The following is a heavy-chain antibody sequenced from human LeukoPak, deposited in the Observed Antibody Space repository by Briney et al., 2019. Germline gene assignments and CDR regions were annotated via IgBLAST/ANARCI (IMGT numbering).Heavy chain of an antibody. D-gene: IGHD2-2*01. CDR2: INQEESKK. CDR3: ARDHAYRADY. V-gene: IGHV3-7*01. Sequence: VGPLRLSCAASGFTLSNDWMCWVRQAPGKGLEWVANINQEESKKYYADSVKGRFTISRDNAKNSLYLQMSSLTAEDTAIYYCARDHAYRADYWGQGTLVTVSS. J-gene: IGHJ4*02. CDR1: GFTLSNDW.